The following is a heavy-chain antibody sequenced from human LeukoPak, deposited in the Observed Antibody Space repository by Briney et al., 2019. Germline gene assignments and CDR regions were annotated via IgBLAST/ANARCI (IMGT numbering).Heavy chain of an antibody. CDR2: IFTSGST. J-gene: IGHJ5*02. CDR1: GGSITSDY. Sequence: SETLSLTCTVVGGSITSDYWSWIRQPAGMGLEWIGRIFTSGSTAYNPSLKSRVTMSLDTSKNQFFLKLSSVTAADTAAYFCSRGGANDLWGQGTLVTVSS. V-gene: IGHV4-4*07. D-gene: IGHD4/OR15-4a*01. CDR3: SRGGANDL.